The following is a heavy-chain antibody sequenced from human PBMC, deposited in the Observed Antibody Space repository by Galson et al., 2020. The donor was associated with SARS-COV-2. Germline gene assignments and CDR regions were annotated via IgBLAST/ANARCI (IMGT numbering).Heavy chain of an antibody. CDR3: ARTSSGGLGYYFDY. Sequence: SGPTLVKPTPTLTLTCTFSGFSLSTSRISVNCIRPPPGQALEWLARITWDDDKFYSTSLKTRLTISKDTSKNQVVLTMTNMDPVDTATYYCARTSSGGLGYYFDYWGQGTLVTVSS. CDR2: ITWDDDK. D-gene: IGHD1-26*01. V-gene: IGHV2-70*04. J-gene: IGHJ4*02. CDR1: GFSLSTSRIS.